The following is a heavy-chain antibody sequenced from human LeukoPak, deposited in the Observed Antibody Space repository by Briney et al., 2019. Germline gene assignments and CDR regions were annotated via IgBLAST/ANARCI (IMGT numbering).Heavy chain of an antibody. Sequence: GGSLRLSCGASGFTFSSYAMSWVRLAPGKGLEWVSSLSSSGGRTYYADSVKGRFTISRDNSKNTLYLQMNSLRAEDTAVYYCAKTYYYDSSGYYPRYYFDYWGQGTLVTVSS. CDR3: AKTYYYDSSGYYPRYYFDY. CDR2: LSSSGGRT. CDR1: GFTFSSYA. J-gene: IGHJ4*02. V-gene: IGHV3-23*01. D-gene: IGHD3-22*01.